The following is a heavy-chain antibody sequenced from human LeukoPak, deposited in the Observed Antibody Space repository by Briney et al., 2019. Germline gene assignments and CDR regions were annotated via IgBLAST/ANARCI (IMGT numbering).Heavy chain of an antibody. Sequence: SETLSLTCAVSGYSISSGYYWGWIRQPPGKGLEWIGSIYHSGSAYYNPSLKSRVTISVDTSKNQFSLKLSSVTAADTAVYYGARPRSGSYFDYWGQGTLVTVSS. CDR2: IYHSGSA. D-gene: IGHD1-26*01. J-gene: IGHJ4*02. CDR3: ARPRSGSYFDY. CDR1: GYSISSGYY. V-gene: IGHV4-38-2*01.